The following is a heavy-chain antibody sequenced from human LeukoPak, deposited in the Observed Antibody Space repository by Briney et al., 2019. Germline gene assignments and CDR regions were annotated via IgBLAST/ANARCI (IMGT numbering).Heavy chain of an antibody. CDR2: IYHSGST. V-gene: IGHV4-4*02. CDR1: GGSISSSNW. J-gene: IGHJ4*02. D-gene: IGHD1-14*01. CDR3: ARLIVAVACPEPNFDY. Sequence: SETLSLTCAVSGGSISSSNWWSWVRQPPGKGLEWIGEIYHSGSTNYNPSLKSRVTISVDKSKNQFSLKLSSVTAADTAVYYCARLIVAVACPEPNFDYWGQGTLVTVSS.